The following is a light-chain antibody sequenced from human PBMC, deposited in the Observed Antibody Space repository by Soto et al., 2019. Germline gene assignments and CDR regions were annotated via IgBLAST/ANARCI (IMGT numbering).Light chain of an antibody. J-gene: IGLJ2*01. Sequence: NFMLTQPHSVSESPGKTVTISCTRSSGSIASNYVQWYQQRPGSAPTTVIYEDNQRPPGVPDRFSASIDTSPNSASLTISGLKTEDEADYCCQYYDSSTVVFGGGTKVTVL. CDR1: SGSIASNY. V-gene: IGLV6-57*04. CDR3: QYYDSSTVV. CDR2: EDN.